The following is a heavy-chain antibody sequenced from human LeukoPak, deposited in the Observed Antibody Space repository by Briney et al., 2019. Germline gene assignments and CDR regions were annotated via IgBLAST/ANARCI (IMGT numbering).Heavy chain of an antibody. CDR2: TRNKANRYTT. CDR3: ARGGRYLPLDI. Sequence: GGSLRLSCAASGFTFSDHYMDWVRQAPGKGLEWVGRTRNKANRYTTEYAASVKGRFTISRYDSKNSLYLQINSLKTEDTAVYYCARGGRYLPLDIWGQGTMVTVSS. V-gene: IGHV3-72*01. CDR1: GFTFSDHY. J-gene: IGHJ3*02. D-gene: IGHD3-10*01.